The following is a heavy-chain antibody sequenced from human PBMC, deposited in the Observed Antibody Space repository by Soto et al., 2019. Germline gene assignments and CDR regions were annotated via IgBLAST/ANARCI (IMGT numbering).Heavy chain of an antibody. CDR2: VYYSGST. J-gene: IGHJ4*02. D-gene: IGHD5-18*01. CDR3: ARHSGSWIQLWSDY. Sequence: PSETLSLTCTVSGGSISSSSYYWGWIRQPPGKGLEWIGSVYYSGSTYYNPSLKSRVTISVDTSKNQFSLKLSSVTAADTAVYYCARHSGSWIQLWSDYWGQGTLVTVSS. V-gene: IGHV4-39*01. CDR1: GGSISSSSYY.